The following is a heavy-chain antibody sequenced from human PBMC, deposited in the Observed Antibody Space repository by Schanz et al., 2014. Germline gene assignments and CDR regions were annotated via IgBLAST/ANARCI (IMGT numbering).Heavy chain of an antibody. V-gene: IGHV1-18*01. Sequence: QLMQSGSEVRKPGASVKVSCKASGYIFGSHGMTWVRQAPGQGPELMGWINAHTGNTQYAQKFQGRVNMTRDTVTTTVNLELTRLRTDGTAIYYCARVHIATYHYNSPGAFDIWGQGTRVTVSS. CDR2: INAHTGNT. CDR3: ARVHIATYHYNSPGAFDI. J-gene: IGHJ3*02. D-gene: IGHD3-10*01. CDR1: GYIFGSHG.